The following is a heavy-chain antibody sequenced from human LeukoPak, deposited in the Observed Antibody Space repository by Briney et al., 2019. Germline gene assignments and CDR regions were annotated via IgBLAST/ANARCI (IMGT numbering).Heavy chain of an antibody. J-gene: IGHJ3*02. CDR1: GGSLSSGGYY. Sequence: PSETLSLTCTVSGGSLSSGGYYWSWIRQHPGKGLEWIGYIYYSGSTYYNPSLKSRVTISVDTSKNQFSLKLSSVTAADTAVYYCAREPSRDGYNLNAFDIWGQGTMVTVSS. CDR2: IYYSGST. V-gene: IGHV4-31*03. D-gene: IGHD5-24*01. CDR3: AREPSRDGYNLNAFDI.